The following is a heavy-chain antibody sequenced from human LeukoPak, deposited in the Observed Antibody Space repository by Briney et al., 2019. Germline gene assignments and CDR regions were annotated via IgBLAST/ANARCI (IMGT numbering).Heavy chain of an antibody. CDR2: ISWNSGNI. CDR3: AKAPYSSTPSAFDI. V-gene: IGHV3-9*01. Sequence: GRSLRLSCAASGFTFHDYAMHWVRHAPGKGLEWVSGISWNSGNIGYADSVKGRFTISRDSAKNSLYLQMNSLRPEDTAFYYCAKAPYSSTPSAFDIWGQGTMVTVSS. J-gene: IGHJ3*02. CDR1: GFTFHDYA. D-gene: IGHD6-13*01.